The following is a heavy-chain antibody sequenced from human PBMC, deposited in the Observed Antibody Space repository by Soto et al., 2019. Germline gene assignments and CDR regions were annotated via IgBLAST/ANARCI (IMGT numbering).Heavy chain of an antibody. Sequence: EVQLVESGGGLVQPGRSLRLSCAASGFTFDDYAMHWVRQAPGKGLEWVAGISWNSGSIGYADSVKGRFTISTDNAQNCLYLQMNSLRDEDTALYYRAKDGSSEIAASGSWFDPWGQGTLVTVS. CDR1: GFTFDDYA. V-gene: IGHV3-9*01. D-gene: IGHD6-13*01. CDR2: ISWNSGSI. CDR3: AKDGSSEIAASGSWFDP. J-gene: IGHJ5*02.